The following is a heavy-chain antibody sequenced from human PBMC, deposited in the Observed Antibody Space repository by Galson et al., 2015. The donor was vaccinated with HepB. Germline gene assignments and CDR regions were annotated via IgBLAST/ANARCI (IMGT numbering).Heavy chain of an antibody. CDR2: IGTGGDT. CDR3: TRGGYSGGWYHDF. CDR1: GFTFSSYE. D-gene: IGHD6-19*01. J-gene: IGHJ4*02. V-gene: IGHV3-13*01. Sequence: SLRLSCAASGFTFSSYEMYWVRQGTGKGLEWVSVIGTGGDTHYAGSVKGRFTISRENAKNSFYLQMNSLRAGDTAVYFCTRGGYSGGWYHDFWGRGTLVTVSS.